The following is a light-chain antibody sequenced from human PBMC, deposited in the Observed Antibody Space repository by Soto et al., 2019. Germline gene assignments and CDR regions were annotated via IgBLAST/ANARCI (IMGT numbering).Light chain of an antibody. J-gene: IGKJ5*01. V-gene: IGKV3-11*01. CDR2: DAS. Sequence: EIVLAQSPATLSFSPGARATLSCRASQSVSIYLAWYQQKPGQAPRLLIYDASNRATGIPARFSDSWSWTDFTLTISSLEPEDFAVYYCQQRSNWPPKITFGQVTHLRL. CDR1: QSVSIY. CDR3: QQRSNWPPKIT.